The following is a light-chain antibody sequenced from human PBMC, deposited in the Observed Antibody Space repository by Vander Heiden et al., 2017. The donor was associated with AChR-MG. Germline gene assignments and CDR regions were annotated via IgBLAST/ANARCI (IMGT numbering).Light chain of an antibody. J-gene: IGKJ2*01. V-gene: IGKV1-39*01. CDR3: QQSYSTSYT. Sequence: DIQMTQSPSSLSASVGDRVTITCRASQSISSYLNWYQQKPGKAPKLLIYAASSLQSWVPSRFSGSGSGTDFTLTISSLQPEDFATYYCQQSYSTSYTFAQGTKLEI. CDR2: AAS. CDR1: QSISSY.